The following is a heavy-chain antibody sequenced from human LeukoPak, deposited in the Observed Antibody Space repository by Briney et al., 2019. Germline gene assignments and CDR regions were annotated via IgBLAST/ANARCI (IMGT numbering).Heavy chain of an antibody. CDR3: AREMNGGSLDC. D-gene: IGHD2-15*01. Sequence: GGSLRLSCAASGFTFSNYAIQWVRQAPGKGLEYVSAISSNGGRTYYANSVRGSFTISRDNSKNTLYLQMGSLRAEDMAVYYCAREMNGGSLDCWGQGTLVTVSS. V-gene: IGHV3-64*01. J-gene: IGHJ4*02. CDR2: ISSNGGRT. CDR1: GFTFSNYA.